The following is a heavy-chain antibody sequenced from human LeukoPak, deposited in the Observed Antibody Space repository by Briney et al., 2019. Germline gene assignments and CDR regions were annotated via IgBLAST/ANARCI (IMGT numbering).Heavy chain of an antibody. V-gene: IGHV3-23*01. J-gene: IGHJ4*02. CDR2: ISPSADTT. CDR1: QFTFSSFA. Sequence: GGSLRLSCAASQFTFSSFAMNWVRQTPGEGLEWVSSISPSADTTYSADSVKGRFIISRDNSKNSLYLQMNSLRAEDTAISYCVKAWCSGFDHFDTWGPGTVVTVSS. D-gene: IGHD4/OR15-4a*01. CDR3: VKAWCSGFDHFDT.